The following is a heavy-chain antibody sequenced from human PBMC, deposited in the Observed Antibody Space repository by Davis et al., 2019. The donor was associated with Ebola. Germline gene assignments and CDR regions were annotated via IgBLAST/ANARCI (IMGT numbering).Heavy chain of an antibody. CDR2: IIPILGIA. CDR1: GGTFSSYA. J-gene: IGHJ5*02. Sequence: AASVKVSCKASGGTFSSYAISWVRQAPGQGLEWMGRIIPILGIANYAQKFQGRVTITADKSASTAYMELSSLRSEDTAVYYCARDSGSYFNWFDPWGQGTLVTVSS. CDR3: ARDSGSYFNWFDP. D-gene: IGHD1-26*01. V-gene: IGHV1-69*04.